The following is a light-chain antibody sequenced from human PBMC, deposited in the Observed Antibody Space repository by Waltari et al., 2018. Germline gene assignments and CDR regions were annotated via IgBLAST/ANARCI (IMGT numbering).Light chain of an antibody. CDR3: QQYNRWPPLT. J-gene: IGKJ4*01. CDR1: QSIDNN. Sequence: EVVMTQSPATLSVSPGERVTLSCKASQSIDNNLAWYQQKPGQAPRPLIYAASTRATGVPARFSGSGSGTDFTLTISSLQSEDCAVFYCQQYNRWPPLTFGGGTKVEIK. V-gene: IGKV3-15*01. CDR2: AAS.